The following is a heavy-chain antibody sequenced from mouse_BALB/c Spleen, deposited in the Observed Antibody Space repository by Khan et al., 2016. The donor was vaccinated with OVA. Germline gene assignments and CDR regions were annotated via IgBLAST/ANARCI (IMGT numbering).Heavy chain of an antibody. CDR1: GYTFTSYW. CDR2: INPTSGYT. J-gene: IGHJ2*01. V-gene: IGHV1-7*01. Sequence: VQLQESGAELAKPGASVKMSCKASGYTFTSYWMHWIKQRPGKGLEWIGYINPTSGYTDYNQKFKDKATLTADKSSSTAYMQLSSLTSDDSAVYYCARDRIDYWGQGTALTVSS. CDR3: ARDRIDY.